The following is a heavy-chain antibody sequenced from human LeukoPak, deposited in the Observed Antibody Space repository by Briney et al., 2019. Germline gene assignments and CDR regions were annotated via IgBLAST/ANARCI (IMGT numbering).Heavy chain of an antibody. CDR2: ISSSSSYK. CDR3: AREPLYSGYDFGYYFDF. Sequence: GGSLRLSCAASGFTFSSYSMNWVRQAPGKGLEWVSSISSSSSYKYYADPVKGRFTISRDNAENSLYLKMNSLRAEDTAVYFCAREPLYSGYDFGYYFDFWGQGTLVTVSS. D-gene: IGHD5-12*01. V-gene: IGHV3-21*01. CDR1: GFTFSSYS. J-gene: IGHJ4*02.